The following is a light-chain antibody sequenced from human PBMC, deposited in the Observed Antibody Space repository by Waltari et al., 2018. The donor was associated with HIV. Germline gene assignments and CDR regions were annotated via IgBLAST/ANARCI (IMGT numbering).Light chain of an antibody. CDR1: SPNIGRNY. J-gene: IGLJ2*01. Sequence: QSVLTQPPSASGTPGQRVTISCSGSSPNIGRNYVYWYQQLPGTAPKLLIYRSNQRPSGVPGRFSGSKSGTSASLASSGLRSEDEADYYCAAWDDSLSGHVVFGGGTKLTVL. V-gene: IGLV1-47*01. CDR3: AAWDDSLSGHVV. CDR2: RSN.